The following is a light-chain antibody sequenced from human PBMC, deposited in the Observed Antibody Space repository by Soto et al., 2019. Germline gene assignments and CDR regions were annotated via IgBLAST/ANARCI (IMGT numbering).Light chain of an antibody. CDR1: SSNIGINT. J-gene: IGLJ3*02. Sequence: QAVVTHPPSASGTPGQRATISCSGSSSNIGINTVNWYQQLPGTAPKLLIYNNGQRPSGVPDRFSGAKSGTSASLAISGLQSEDEADYYCSAWVDSLNAWVFGGGTKLTVL. CDR3: SAWVDSLNAWV. CDR2: NNG. V-gene: IGLV1-44*01.